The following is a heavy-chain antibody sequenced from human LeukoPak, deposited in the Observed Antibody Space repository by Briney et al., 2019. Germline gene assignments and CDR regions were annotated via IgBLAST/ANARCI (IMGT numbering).Heavy chain of an antibody. D-gene: IGHD3-22*01. CDR1: GYSFTSYW. CDR3: ASAYYDSRADAFDI. CDR2: IYPGDSDT. V-gene: IGHV5-51*01. Sequence: GESLQISCKGSGYSFTSYWIGWVRQMPGKGREWMGIIYPGDSDTRYSPSFQGQVTISADKSISTAYLQWSSLKASDTAMYYCASAYYDSRADAFDIWGQGTMVTVSS. J-gene: IGHJ3*02.